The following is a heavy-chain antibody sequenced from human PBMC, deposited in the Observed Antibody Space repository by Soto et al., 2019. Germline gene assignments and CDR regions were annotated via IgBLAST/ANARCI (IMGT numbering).Heavy chain of an antibody. CDR2: ISSSSSTI. CDR3: ARDTVTTYGYYYYGMDV. D-gene: IGHD4-17*01. Sequence: GGSLRLSCAASGFTFSSYSMNLVRQAPGKGLEWVSYISSSSSTIYYADSVKGRFTISRDNAKNSLYLQMNSLRDEDTAVYYCARDTVTTYGYYYYGMDVWGQGTTVTVSS. J-gene: IGHJ6*02. V-gene: IGHV3-48*02. CDR1: GFTFSSYS.